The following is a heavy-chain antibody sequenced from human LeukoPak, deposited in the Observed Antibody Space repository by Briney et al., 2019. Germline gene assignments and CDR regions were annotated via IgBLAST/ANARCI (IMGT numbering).Heavy chain of an antibody. CDR1: GYIFTDYF. J-gene: IGHJ4*02. V-gene: IGHV1-2*06. D-gene: IGHD3-10*01. Sequence: GASVKVSCKASGYIFTDYFIHWVRQAPGQGPEWMGRVNPKNGDTYYAQTFQGRVTVTGATSISTAYMDLTTLRSDDTAIYYCSRDLSSTAYWELDYWGQGTLVTVFS. CDR3: SRDLSSTAYWELDY. CDR2: VNPKNGDT.